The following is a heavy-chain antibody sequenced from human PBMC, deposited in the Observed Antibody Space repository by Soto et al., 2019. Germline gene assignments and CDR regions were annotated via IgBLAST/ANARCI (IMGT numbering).Heavy chain of an antibody. V-gene: IGHV4-59*01. CDR1: GGSISSYY. D-gene: IGHD3-10*01. CDR3: ARAIRITMVRGVVSPDYYYYYMDV. CDR2: IYYSGST. Sequence: SETLSLTCTVSGGSISSYYRSWIRQPPGKGLEWIGYIYYSGSTNYNPSLKSRVTISVDTSKNQFSLKLSSVTAADTAVYYCARAIRITMVRGVVSPDYYYYYMDVWGKGTTVTVSS. J-gene: IGHJ6*03.